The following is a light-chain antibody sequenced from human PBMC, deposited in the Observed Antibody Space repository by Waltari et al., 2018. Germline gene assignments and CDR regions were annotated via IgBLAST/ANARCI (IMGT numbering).Light chain of an antibody. CDR2: GAS. Sequence: EIVLTQSPGSLSSSPGERVTLSCRASQSVSRALAWYQQKTGQAPRILIFGASNRATGIPYRFSRSGSEAGFSLSISRRGPEDFAVYYCQHYVRLPATFGRGTKVEIK. V-gene: IGKV3-20*01. J-gene: IGKJ1*01. CDR3: QHYVRLPAT. CDR1: QSVSRA.